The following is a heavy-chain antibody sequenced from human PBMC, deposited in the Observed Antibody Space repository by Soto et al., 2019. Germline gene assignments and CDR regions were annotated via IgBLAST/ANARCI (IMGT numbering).Heavy chain of an antibody. J-gene: IGHJ6*03. V-gene: IGHV3-30*18. CDR1: GFTFSSYG. CDR3: AKVGVDYDFWSGYMDV. Sequence: HPGGSLRLSCAASGFTFSSYGMHWVRQAPGKGLEWVAVISYDGSNKYYADSVKGRFTISRDNSKNTLYLQMNSLRAEDTAVYYCAKVGVDYDFWSGYMDVWGQGTTVTVSS. CDR2: ISYDGSNK. D-gene: IGHD3-3*01.